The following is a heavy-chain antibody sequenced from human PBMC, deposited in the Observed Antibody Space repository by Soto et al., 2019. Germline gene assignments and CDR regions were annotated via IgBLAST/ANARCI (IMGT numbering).Heavy chain of an antibody. D-gene: IGHD2-15*01. CDR3: ARAGWYRFAD. Sequence: DVQLVESGGGLAQPGGSLRLSCVGSGFTFSSYWMHWVRQAPGKGLVWVSRINADGSTTNYADSVKGRFTVSRDNAKNTVYLQMNSLRDEETAVYFCARAGWYRFADWGQGTLLTVSP. V-gene: IGHV3-74*01. CDR1: GFTFSSYW. J-gene: IGHJ4*02. CDR2: INADGSTT.